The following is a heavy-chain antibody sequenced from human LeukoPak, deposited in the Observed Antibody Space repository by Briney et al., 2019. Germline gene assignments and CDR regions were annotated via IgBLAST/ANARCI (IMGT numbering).Heavy chain of an antibody. D-gene: IGHD4-17*01. J-gene: IGHJ4*02. CDR1: GFTFSGYN. CDR2: ISRSSTTI. Sequence: GGSLRLSCAASGFTFSGYNMNWVRQAPGKGLEWVSYISRSSTTIKYADSVKGRFTISRDNAKNSVYLQMNSLRDEDTAVYYCARDYGDHGEYFDYWGQGTLVTVSP. CDR3: ARDYGDHGEYFDY. V-gene: IGHV3-48*02.